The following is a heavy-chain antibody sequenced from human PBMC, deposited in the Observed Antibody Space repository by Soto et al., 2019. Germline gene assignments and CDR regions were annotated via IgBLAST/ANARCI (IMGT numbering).Heavy chain of an antibody. J-gene: IGHJ4*02. Sequence: GGSLRLSCAASGFTFSSYAMSWVRQAPGKGLEWVSAISGSGGSTYYADSVKGRFTISRDNSKNTLYLQMNSLRAEDTAVYYCAKDTTTRGYCSGGSCYSFDYWGQGTLVTVSS. CDR3: AKDTTTRGYCSGGSCYSFDY. V-gene: IGHV3-23*01. CDR2: ISGSGGST. CDR1: GFTFSSYA. D-gene: IGHD2-15*01.